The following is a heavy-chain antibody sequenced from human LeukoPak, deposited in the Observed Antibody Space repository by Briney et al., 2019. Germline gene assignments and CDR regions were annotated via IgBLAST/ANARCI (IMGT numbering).Heavy chain of an antibody. J-gene: IGHJ4*02. CDR3: AKDRACGQWNCQGSDY. V-gene: IGHV3-23*01. CDR2: ASDSGDGT. D-gene: IGHD1-7*01. CDR1: GFTFSSYA. Sequence: GGSLRLSCAASGFTFSSYAMYWVRQAPGKGLEWVLGASDSGDGTHYADSVKGRFTISRDNSKNTLYLQMNNLRAGDTAVYYCAKDRACGQWNCQGSDYWGQGTLVTVSS.